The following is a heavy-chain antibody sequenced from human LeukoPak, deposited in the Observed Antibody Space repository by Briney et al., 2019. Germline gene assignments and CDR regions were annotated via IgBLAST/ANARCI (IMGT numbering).Heavy chain of an antibody. CDR1: GFTFSSYS. J-gene: IGHJ4*02. CDR3: ASGELKGETMIVHYFDY. Sequence: PWGSLRLSCAASGFTFSSYSIYWVRKAPGKGLEWVSSISSSSSYIYYADSVKGRFTISRDNAKNSLYLQMNSLRTEDTAVYYCASGELKGETMIVHYFDYWGQGTLVTVSS. D-gene: IGHD3-22*01. V-gene: IGHV3-21*01. CDR2: ISSSSSYI.